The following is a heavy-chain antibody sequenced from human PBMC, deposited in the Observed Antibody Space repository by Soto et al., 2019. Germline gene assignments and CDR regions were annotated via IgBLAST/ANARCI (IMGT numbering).Heavy chain of an antibody. CDR1: GASITSYN. CDR2: INISGSL. J-gene: IGHJ2*01. D-gene: IGHD1-26*01. CDR3: ARGRGETDRHGIWYFYL. Sequence: QMQLQESGPGLVKPSETLSLTCTVSGASITSYNWNWIRQPAGKGPAWVGRINISGSLNSNPSPKGTITLPIGPSTDPFALTLGSVTAAATAIYCCARGRGETDRHGIWYFYLWGHGTVVTVSS. V-gene: IGHV4-4*07.